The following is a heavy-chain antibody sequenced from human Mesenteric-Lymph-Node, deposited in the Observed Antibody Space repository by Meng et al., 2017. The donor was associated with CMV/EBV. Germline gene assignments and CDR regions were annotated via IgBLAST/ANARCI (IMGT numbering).Heavy chain of an antibody. Sequence: SETLSLTCTVSGGSISSSGNYWGFIRQFPGKELEWIGSIYYSGSTYYNPSLKSRVTMSLDTSKNQFSLKLNSVTAADTALYYCATERVPVYYDFWSGTFGMDVWGQGTTVTVSS. CDR2: IYYSGST. J-gene: IGHJ6*02. CDR1: GGSISSSGNY. CDR3: ATERVPVYYDFWSGTFGMDV. D-gene: IGHD3-3*01. V-gene: IGHV4-39*07.